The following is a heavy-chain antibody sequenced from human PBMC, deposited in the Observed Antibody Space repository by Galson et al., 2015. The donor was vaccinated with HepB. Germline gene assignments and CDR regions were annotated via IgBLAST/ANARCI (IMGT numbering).Heavy chain of an antibody. CDR1: GFTFSTFD. V-gene: IGHV3-30*18. D-gene: IGHD6-13*01. CDR3: AKNRRAYSSWYGDFDY. Sequence: SLRLSCAASGFTFSTFDMHWVRQAPGKGLEWVAVISYDETNEYYVESLRGRFTISRDNSKNTLYLQMNSLRAEDTALYYCAKNRRAYSSWYGDFDYWGQGTLVTVSS. J-gene: IGHJ4*02. CDR2: ISYDETNE.